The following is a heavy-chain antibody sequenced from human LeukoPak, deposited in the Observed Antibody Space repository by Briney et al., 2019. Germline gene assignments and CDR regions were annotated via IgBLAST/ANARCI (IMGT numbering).Heavy chain of an antibody. CDR1: GGSSSSDY. CDR2: MFYTGST. CDR3: VRVSVVYGMDV. D-gene: IGHD6-25*01. V-gene: IGHV4-59*01. J-gene: IGHJ6*02. Sequence: PSETLSLTGSVSGGSSSSDYWAWIRQPPRKGLDWIGYMFYTGSTNYKPSLKSRVTISLATSKKQSSLKLSSVTAADTAVYYCVRVSVVYGMDVWGRGTTVTVSS.